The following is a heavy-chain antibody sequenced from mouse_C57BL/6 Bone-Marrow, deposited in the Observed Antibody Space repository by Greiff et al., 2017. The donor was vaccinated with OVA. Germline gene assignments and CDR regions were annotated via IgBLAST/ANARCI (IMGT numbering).Heavy chain of an antibody. CDR1: GYTFTSYW. Sequence: VQLQQPGAELVMPGASVKLSCKASGYTFTSYWMHWVKQRPGQGLEWIGEIDPSDSYTNYNQKFKGKSTLTVDKSSSTAYMQLSSLTSEDSAVDYCARRRVYYDYVGGEYAMDYWGKGTSVTVSS. CDR2: IDPSDSYT. J-gene: IGHJ4*01. CDR3: ARRRVYYDYVGGEYAMDY. V-gene: IGHV1-69*01. D-gene: IGHD2-4*01.